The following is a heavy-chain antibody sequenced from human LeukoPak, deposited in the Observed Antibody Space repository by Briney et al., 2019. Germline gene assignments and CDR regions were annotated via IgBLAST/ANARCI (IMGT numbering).Heavy chain of an antibody. J-gene: IGHJ5*02. CDR1: GYRFTIYG. CDR3: AREGYCSGGTCYSTMNWFDP. CDR2: ISAYNGNT. Sequence: ASVKVSCKASGYRFTIYGITWVRQAPGQGVEWMGWISAYNGNTNYAQKLQGRVTLTTDTSTSTAYMELRSLRSDDTAVYYCAREGYCSGGTCYSTMNWFDPWGQGTLVTVSS. V-gene: IGHV1-18*01. D-gene: IGHD2-15*01.